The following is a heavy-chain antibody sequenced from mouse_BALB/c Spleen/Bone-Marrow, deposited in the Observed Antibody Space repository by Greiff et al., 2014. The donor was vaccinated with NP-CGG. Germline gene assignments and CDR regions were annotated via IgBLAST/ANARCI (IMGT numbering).Heavy chain of an antibody. Sequence: DVKLQESGAELVKPGASVKLSCTASGFNIKDTYMHWVKQRPEQGLEWIGRIDPANGNTKYDPKFQGKATKTADTSSNTAYLQLSSLTSEDTAVYYCAIYYYGSSGFAYWGQGTLVTVSA. CDR3: AIYYYGSSGFAY. CDR2: IDPANGNT. CDR1: GFNIKDTY. D-gene: IGHD1-1*01. J-gene: IGHJ3*01. V-gene: IGHV14-3*02.